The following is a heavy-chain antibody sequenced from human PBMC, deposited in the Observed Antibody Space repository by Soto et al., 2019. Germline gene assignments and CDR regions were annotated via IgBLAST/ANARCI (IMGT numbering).Heavy chain of an antibody. J-gene: IGHJ3*02. CDR3: TLGRVNAFDI. D-gene: IGHD3-10*01. CDR1: GFTFSSYA. Sequence: QVQLVESGGGVVQPGRALRLSCAASGFTFSSYAMHWVRQAPGKGLEWVAVISDDGSNTYYADSVKGRFTISRDNPKNALYLQMNSLGAGDRAAYYVTLGRVNAFDIRRQGTMVTASS. V-gene: IGHV3-30*03. CDR2: ISDDGSNT.